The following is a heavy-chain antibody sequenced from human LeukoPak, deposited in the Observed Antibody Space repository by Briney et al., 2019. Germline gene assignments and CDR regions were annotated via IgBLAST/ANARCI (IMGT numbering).Heavy chain of an antibody. V-gene: IGHV3-15*01. CDR3: ITDGFIGQIDY. J-gene: IGHJ4*02. CDR1: GFTFSNAW. CDR2: IKSKTDGGTT. D-gene: IGHD2-15*01. Sequence: PGGSLRLSCAASGFTFSNAWMSWVRQVPGKGLEWIGRIKSKTDGGTTDYAAPVKGRFIISRDDSKNTLYLQMNSLKTEDTAVYYCITDGFIGQIDYWGQGTLVTVSS.